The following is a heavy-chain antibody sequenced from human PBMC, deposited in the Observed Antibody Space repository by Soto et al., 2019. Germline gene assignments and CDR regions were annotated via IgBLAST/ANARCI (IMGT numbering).Heavy chain of an antibody. D-gene: IGHD2-21*01. J-gene: IGHJ4*02. Sequence: GGSLRLSCAASGFNFNSFWMSWVRQAPGKGLEWVANIKPDGRQQYYVDSVRGRFTISRDNAKNSLYLQMNSLRDEDTAMYYCTRDAYDFWGLGTLVTVSS. CDR3: TRDAYDF. V-gene: IGHV3-7*04. CDR1: GFNFNSFW. CDR2: IKPDGRQQ.